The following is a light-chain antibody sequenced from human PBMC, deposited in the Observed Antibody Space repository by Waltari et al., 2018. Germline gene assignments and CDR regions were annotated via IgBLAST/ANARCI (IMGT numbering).Light chain of an antibody. J-gene: IGLJ3*02. Sequence: YVVTQPPSGSVAPGQTPTITREGDKIARKSVHWYQQQAGQAPVFVVYDDSDRPPGIPARLSGSNSGNTATLTIRRVEAEDEADYYCELWDSRSNHLVFGGGTKLTVL. CDR1: KIARKS. CDR3: ELWDSRSNHLV. CDR2: DDS. V-gene: IGLV3-21*02.